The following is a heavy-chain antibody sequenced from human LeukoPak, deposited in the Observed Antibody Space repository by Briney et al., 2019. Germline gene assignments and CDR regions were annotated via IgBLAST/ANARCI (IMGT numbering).Heavy chain of an antibody. J-gene: IGHJ4*02. D-gene: IGHD6-13*01. V-gene: IGHV1-69*05. CDR2: IIPIFGTA. CDR1: GGTFSSYA. CDR3: AREPGIAGRYFFDY. Sequence: ASVKVSCKASGGTFSSYAISWVRRAPGQGLEWMGGIIPIFGTANYAQKFQGRVTITTDESTSTAYMELSSLRSEDTAVYYCAREPGIAGRYFFDYWGQGTLVTVSS.